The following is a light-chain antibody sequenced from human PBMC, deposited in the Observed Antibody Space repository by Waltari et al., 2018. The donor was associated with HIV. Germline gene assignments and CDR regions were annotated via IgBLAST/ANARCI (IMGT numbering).Light chain of an antibody. CDR1: SGIYVDTYR. Sequence: QAVLTQPSSLSASPGASASLTCTLRSGIYVDTYRIYWYQQKAGSPPQYLLRYKSNSDKHQGSGVPSRFSGSKDASANAGILLISGLQSEDETDYYCMIWHSSAWVFGGGTKLTVL. CDR2: YKSNSDK. V-gene: IGLV5-45*03. J-gene: IGLJ3*02. CDR3: MIWHSSAWV.